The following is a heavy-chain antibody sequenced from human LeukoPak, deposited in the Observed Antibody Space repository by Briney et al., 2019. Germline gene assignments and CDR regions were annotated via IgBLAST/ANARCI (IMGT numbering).Heavy chain of an antibody. J-gene: IGHJ4*02. CDR3: TRDQMNY. CDR1: EFTVSRNY. V-gene: IGHV3-53*01. CDR2: IFSNGDT. D-gene: IGHD5-24*01. Sequence: SGGSLRLSCTASEFTVSRNYMLWVRQAPGKGLESVSLIFSNGDTHYADSVKGRFTISRDTTKNTVSLQMNSLRVEDTAMYYCTRDQMNYWGQGTLVTVSS.